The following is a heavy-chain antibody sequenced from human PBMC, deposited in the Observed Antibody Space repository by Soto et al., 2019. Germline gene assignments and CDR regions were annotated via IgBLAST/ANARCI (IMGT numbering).Heavy chain of an antibody. J-gene: IGHJ6*02. Sequence: SETLSLTCTVSGGSISSSSYYWGWIRQPPGEGLEWIGSIYYSGSTYYNPSLKSRVTISVDTSKNQFSLKLSSVTAADTAVYYCAACSGVGYYYGMDVWGQGTTVTVSS. CDR2: IYYSGST. V-gene: IGHV4-39*01. CDR1: GGSISSSSYY. CDR3: AACSGVGYYYGMDV. D-gene: IGHD2-15*01.